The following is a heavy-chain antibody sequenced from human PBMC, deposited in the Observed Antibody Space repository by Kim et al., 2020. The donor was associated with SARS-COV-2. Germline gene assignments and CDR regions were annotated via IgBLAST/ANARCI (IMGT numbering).Heavy chain of an antibody. Sequence: SQTLSLTCAISGDSVSSNSAAWNWIRQSPSRGLEWLGRTYYRSKWYNDYAVSVKSRITINPDTSKNQFSLQLNSVTPEDTAVYYCARVPAAIHYYYYGMDVWGQGTTVTVSS. CDR3: ARVPAAIHYYYYGMDV. V-gene: IGHV6-1*01. CDR1: GDSVSSNSAA. J-gene: IGHJ6*02. CDR2: TYYRSKWYN. D-gene: IGHD2-2*01.